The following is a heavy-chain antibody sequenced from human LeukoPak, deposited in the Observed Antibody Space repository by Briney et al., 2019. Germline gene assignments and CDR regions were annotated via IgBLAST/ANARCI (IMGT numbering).Heavy chain of an antibody. Sequence: PGGSLRLSCTVSGFTVSRSYMTWVRQAPGKGLEWVSVIYSGGSAYYADSVKGRFTISRDNSKNTLYLQMNSLRAEDTAVYYCARADYAYFDYWGQGTLVTASS. CDR3: ARADYAYFDY. D-gene: IGHD4-17*01. J-gene: IGHJ4*02. V-gene: IGHV3-53*01. CDR2: IYSGGSA. CDR1: GFTVSRSY.